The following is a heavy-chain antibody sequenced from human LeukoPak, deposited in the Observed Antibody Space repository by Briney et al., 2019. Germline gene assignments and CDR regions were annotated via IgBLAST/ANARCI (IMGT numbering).Heavy chain of an antibody. CDR2: IYYSGST. V-gene: IGHV4-39*07. CDR3: ARTVVNLLGYYYMDV. D-gene: IGHD4-23*01. Sequence: SETLSLTCTVSGGSISSSSYYWGWIRQPPGKGLEWIGSIYYSGSTYYNPSLKSRVTISVDTSKNQFSLKLSSVTAADTAVYYCARTVVNLLGYYYMDVWGKGTTVTVSS. CDR1: GGSISSSSYY. J-gene: IGHJ6*03.